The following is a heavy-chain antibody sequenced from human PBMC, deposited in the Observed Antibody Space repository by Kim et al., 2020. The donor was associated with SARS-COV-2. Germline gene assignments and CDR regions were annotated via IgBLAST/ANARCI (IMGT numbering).Heavy chain of an antibody. J-gene: IGHJ6*04. V-gene: IGHV3-48*03. CDR1: GFTFSSYE. CDR2: ISSSGSTI. D-gene: IGHD3-3*01. CDR3: AKGGTYYDFWSGYWNYYYGMDV. Sequence: GGSLRLSCAASGFTFSSYEMNWVRQAPGKGLEWVSYISSSGSTIYYADSVKGRFTISRDNSKNSLYLQMNSLRAEDTAVYYCAKGGTYYDFWSGYWNYYYGMDVWGKGTAVTVSS.